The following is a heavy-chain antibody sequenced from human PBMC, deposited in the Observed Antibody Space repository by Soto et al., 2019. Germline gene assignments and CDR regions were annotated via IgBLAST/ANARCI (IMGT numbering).Heavy chain of an antibody. V-gene: IGHV4-61*01. J-gene: IGHJ1*01. Sequence: QVQLQESGPGLVKPSETLSLTCSVSAGSVSGSSHYWNWIRQTPGKGLEWIGYIDYSGSTNYNPSLQSRGTIFVSTSKAPFSPEPSPVDAADTAVYYCARGGTSSRRAVAGYFHYWGQGTQVTVSS. D-gene: IGHD1-7*01. CDR1: AGSVSGSSHY. CDR3: ARGGTSSRRAVAGYFHY. CDR2: IDYSGST.